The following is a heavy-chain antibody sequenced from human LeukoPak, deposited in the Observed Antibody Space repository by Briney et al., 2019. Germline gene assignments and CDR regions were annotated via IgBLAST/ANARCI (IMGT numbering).Heavy chain of an antibody. CDR1: GGSITSYY. J-gene: IGHJ3*02. Sequence: SETLSLTCTVSGGSITSYYWSWIRQPPGKGLEWIGYMYYSGSTTYNPSLKSRVIISVDTSKNQFSLKLSSVTAADTAVYYCARREYQLLFTSENAFDIWGQGTMVTVSS. CDR2: MYYSGST. CDR3: ARREYQLLFTSENAFDI. D-gene: IGHD2-2*01. V-gene: IGHV4-59*08.